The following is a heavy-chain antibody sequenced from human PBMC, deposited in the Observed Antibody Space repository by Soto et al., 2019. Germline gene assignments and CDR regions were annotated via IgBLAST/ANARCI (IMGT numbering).Heavy chain of an antibody. D-gene: IGHD2-2*01. J-gene: IGHJ5*02. V-gene: IGHV4-59*01. CDR3: AGNHPPLMPAWFGP. CDR1: SDSISDNY. CDR2: IYYSGST. Sequence: QVQLQESGPGLVKPSETLSLTCTVSSDSISDNYWSWIRQPPGKGLEWIGYIYYSGSTNYNPSLNGRRSMFYNTAQKPFSPTFTSFTAAETGFYYWAGNHPPLMPAWFGPWGQGNLVTVSS.